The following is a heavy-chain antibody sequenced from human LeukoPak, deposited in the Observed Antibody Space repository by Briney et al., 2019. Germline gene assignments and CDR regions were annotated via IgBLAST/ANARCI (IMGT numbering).Heavy chain of an antibody. CDR2: IKQDGSEK. V-gene: IGHV3-7*01. Sequence: GGSLRLSCAASGFTFSSYWMSWVHQAPGNGLEWVANIKQDGSEKYYVDSVKGRFTISRDNAKNSLYLQMNSLRAEDTAVYYCARDPRYYDSGYGMDVWGQGTTVTVSS. CDR1: GFTFSSYW. J-gene: IGHJ6*02. CDR3: ARDPRYYDSGYGMDV. D-gene: IGHD3-22*01.